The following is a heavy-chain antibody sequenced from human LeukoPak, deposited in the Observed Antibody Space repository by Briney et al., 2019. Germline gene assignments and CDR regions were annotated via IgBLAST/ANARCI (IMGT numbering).Heavy chain of an antibody. J-gene: IGHJ4*02. D-gene: IGHD4-17*01. CDR2: IYHSGST. CDR1: GYSISSGYY. CDR3: ARRKYGDYGNFDY. V-gene: IGHV4-38-2*01. Sequence: SETLSLTCAVSGYSISSGYYWGWIRQPPGKGLEWIGSIYHSGSTYYNLSLKSRVTISVDTSKNQFSLKLSSVTAADTAVYYCARRKYGDYGNFDYWGQGTLVTVSS.